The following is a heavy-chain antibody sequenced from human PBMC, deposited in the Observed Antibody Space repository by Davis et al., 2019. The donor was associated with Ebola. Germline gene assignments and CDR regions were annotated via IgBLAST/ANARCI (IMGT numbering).Heavy chain of an antibody. J-gene: IGHJ4*02. CDR2: ISYDGSNK. CDR1: GFTFSTYA. V-gene: IGHV3-30*14. CDR3: AKAVTPMDYFDY. Sequence: GESLKISCAASGFTFSTYAMHWVRQAPGKGLEWVAVISYDGSNKYYADSVKGRFTISRDNSKNTLYLQMNSLRAEDTALYYCAKAVTPMDYFDYWGQGTLVTVSS. D-gene: IGHD3-10*01.